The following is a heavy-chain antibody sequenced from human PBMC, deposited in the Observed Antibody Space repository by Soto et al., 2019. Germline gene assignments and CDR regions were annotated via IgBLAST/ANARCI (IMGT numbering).Heavy chain of an antibody. Sequence: GGSLRLSCAASGFTFSSYAMHWVRQAPGKGLEWVAVISYDGSNKYYADSVKGRFTISRDNSKNTLYLQMNSLRAEDTAVYYCARDLGYCSSTSCSLYYYYGMDVWGQGTTVTVSS. D-gene: IGHD2-2*03. J-gene: IGHJ6*02. CDR2: ISYDGSNK. V-gene: IGHV3-30-3*01. CDR3: ARDLGYCSSTSCSLYYYYGMDV. CDR1: GFTFSSYA.